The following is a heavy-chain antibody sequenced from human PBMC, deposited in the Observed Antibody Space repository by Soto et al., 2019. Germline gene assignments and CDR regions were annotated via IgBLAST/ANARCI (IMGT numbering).Heavy chain of an antibody. CDR3: AKASYGLAYFDF. Sequence: SETLSLTCSVAEGSIIGRGYCWIMINQSTGKGLEWIGQIYHVGSTNYTPALKSRVIISVDKSKNQFSLKLTSVNAADTAVYYCAKASYGLAYFDFSGQGALVTVSS. D-gene: IGHD4-17*01. CDR2: IYHVGST. V-gene: IGHV4-61*05. CDR1: EGSIIGRGYC. J-gene: IGHJ4*02.